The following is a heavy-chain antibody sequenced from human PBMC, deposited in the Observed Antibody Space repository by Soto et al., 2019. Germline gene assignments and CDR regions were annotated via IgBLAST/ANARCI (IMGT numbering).Heavy chain of an antibody. CDR1: GGSLSSYY. J-gene: IGHJ4*02. Sequence: SETLSLTCTVSGGSLSSYYWSWIPQPPGKGLEWIGYIYYSGSTNYNPSLKSRVTISVDTSKNQFSLKLSSVTAADTAVYYCARAPPLWFGELGYFDYWGQGTLVTVSS. D-gene: IGHD3-10*01. V-gene: IGHV4-59*01. CDR2: IYYSGST. CDR3: ARAPPLWFGELGYFDY.